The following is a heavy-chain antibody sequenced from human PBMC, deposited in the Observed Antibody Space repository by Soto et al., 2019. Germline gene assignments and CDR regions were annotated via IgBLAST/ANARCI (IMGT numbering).Heavy chain of an antibody. J-gene: IGHJ6*02. CDR3: ARSSYDDILTGWSMDV. D-gene: IGHD3-9*01. CDR2: ISYDGRTK. CDR1: GFTFSNYY. Sequence: QVQLVESGGGVVQPGTSLRLSCVASGFTFSNYYMHWVRQAPGKGLEWVAVISYDGRTKYYADSVKGRFTISRDNSKNTVYLHMNSLRGDDTAVNYCARSSYDDILTGWSMDVWGQGTTVAVSS. V-gene: IGHV3-30*03.